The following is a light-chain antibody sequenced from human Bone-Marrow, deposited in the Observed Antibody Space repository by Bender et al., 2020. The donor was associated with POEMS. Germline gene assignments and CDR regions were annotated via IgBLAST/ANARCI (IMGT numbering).Light chain of an antibody. Sequence: SYELTQPPSVSVSPGQTASITCSGEKLGDKNVCWYQQKQGQSPVLVIYQDIKRPSGIPERFSASNSGNTATLTVSGTQPMDEADYYCQAWGTSSALFGGGTKLTVL. J-gene: IGLJ3*02. CDR2: QDI. CDR3: QAWGTSSAL. CDR1: KLGDKN. V-gene: IGLV3-1*01.